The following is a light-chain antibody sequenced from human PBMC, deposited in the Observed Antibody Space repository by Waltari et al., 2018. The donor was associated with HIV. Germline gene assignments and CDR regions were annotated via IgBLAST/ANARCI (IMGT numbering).Light chain of an antibody. CDR3: QSYDSTLTGV. CDR1: SSNIGAGFD. CDR2: NNF. J-gene: IGLJ3*02. Sequence: QSVLTQPPSVSGAPGQRVTISCSGSSSNIGAGFDVHWYQHLPGTAPKLLIYNNFNRPAGVPDRFSGSKSGTSASLAITGLQAEDEADYYCQSYDSTLTGVFGGGTKLTVL. V-gene: IGLV1-40*01.